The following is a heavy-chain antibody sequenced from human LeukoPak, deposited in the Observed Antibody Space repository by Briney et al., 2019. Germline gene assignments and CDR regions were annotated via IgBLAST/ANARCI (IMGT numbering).Heavy chain of an antibody. CDR3: VKDIRRGYNFGYDQFAY. CDR2: ISSSGSTI. J-gene: IGHJ4*02. D-gene: IGHD5-18*01. Sequence: PGGSLRLSCAASGFTFSDYYMSWIRQAPGKGLEWVSYISSSGSTIYYADSVKGRFTISRDNSKNTVSLQMNSLRAEDTALYYCVKDIRRGYNFGYDQFAYWAQGTLVTVSS. CDR1: GFTFSDYY. V-gene: IGHV3-11*04.